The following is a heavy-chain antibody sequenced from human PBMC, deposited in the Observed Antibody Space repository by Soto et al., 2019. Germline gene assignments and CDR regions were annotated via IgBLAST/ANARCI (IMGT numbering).Heavy chain of an antibody. J-gene: IGHJ5*02. V-gene: IGHV1-46*01. CDR1: GYTFTSYY. CDR3: ARDECSGGSCCTFDP. Sequence: ASVKVSCKASGYTFTSYYMHWVRQAPGQGLEWMGIINPSGGSTSYARKFQGRVTMTRDTSTSTVYMELSSLRSEDTAVYYCARDECSGGSCCTFDPWGQGTLVTVSS. CDR2: INPSGGST. D-gene: IGHD2-15*01.